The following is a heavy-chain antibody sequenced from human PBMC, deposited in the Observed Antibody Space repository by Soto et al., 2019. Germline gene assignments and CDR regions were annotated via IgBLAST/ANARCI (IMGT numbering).Heavy chain of an antibody. Sequence: QVQLQESGPGLVKPSETLSLTCSVSGASISSYYWSWIRQPPGKGLEWIGYIYYSGSTNYNPSLKSQVTLSVDTSKNQFSLKLSSVTASDTAVYYCARRIGDYWGQGTLVTVSS. CDR1: GASISSYY. V-gene: IGHV4-59*08. CDR2: IYYSGST. CDR3: ARRIGDY. D-gene: IGHD1-26*01. J-gene: IGHJ4*02.